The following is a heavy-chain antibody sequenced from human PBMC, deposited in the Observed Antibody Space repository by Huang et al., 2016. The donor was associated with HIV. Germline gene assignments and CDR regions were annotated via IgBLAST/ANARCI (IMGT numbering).Heavy chain of an antibody. CDR1: GDSVSSHY. J-gene: IGHJ5*02. Sequence: QVRLQESGPGLVKPSETLSLSCTVSGDSVSSHYWGWIRHPPGKGLEWIGTVYDRETTKYNPRLKSRITIAVDTSKNGFSLNITSVSAADTAVYFCVRDQGRLAVGGIDNWFDPWGQGALVTVSS. CDR2: VYDRETT. V-gene: IGHV4-59*02. CDR3: VRDQGRLAVGGIDNWFDP. D-gene: IGHD6-19*01.